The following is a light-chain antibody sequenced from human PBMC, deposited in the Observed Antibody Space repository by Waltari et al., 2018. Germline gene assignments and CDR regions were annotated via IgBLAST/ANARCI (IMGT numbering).Light chain of an antibody. CDR3: CSYAGSSRV. CDR1: SSDVGGYNY. J-gene: IGLJ2*01. Sequence: QSALTQPRPVSGSPGQSVTISCPGTSSDVGGYNYVSWYQQHPGKAPKLMIYDVSKRPSGVPDRFSGSKSGNTASLTISGLQAEDEADYFCCSYAGSSRVFGGGTKLTVL. CDR2: DVS. V-gene: IGLV2-11*01.